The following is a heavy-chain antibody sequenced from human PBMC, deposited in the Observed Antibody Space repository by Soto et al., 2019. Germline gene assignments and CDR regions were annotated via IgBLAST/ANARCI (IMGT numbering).Heavy chain of an antibody. V-gene: IGHV1-24*01. CDR2: FDPEDGET. CDR3: ATDPFNYYDSSGQGDY. Sequence: ASVKVSCKVSGYTLTELSMHWVRQAPGKGLEWMGGFDPEDGETIYAQKFQGRVTMTEDTSTDTAYMELSSLRSEDTAVYYCATDPFNYYDSSGQGDYWGQGTLVTVS. CDR1: GYTLTELS. J-gene: IGHJ4*02. D-gene: IGHD3-22*01.